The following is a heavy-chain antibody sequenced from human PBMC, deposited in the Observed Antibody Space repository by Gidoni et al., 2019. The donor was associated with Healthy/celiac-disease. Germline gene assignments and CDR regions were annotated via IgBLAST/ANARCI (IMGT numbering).Heavy chain of an antibody. CDR1: GGSISSGSYY. D-gene: IGHD3-3*01. V-gene: IGHV4-61*02. CDR2: IYTSGST. J-gene: IGHJ4*02. CDR3: AREKGDYDFWSGYYDY. Sequence: QVQLQESGPGLVKPSQTLSLTCTVSGGSISSGSYYWSWIRQPAGKGLEWIGRIYTSGSTNYNPSLKSRVTISVDTSKNQFSLKLSSVTAADTAVYYCAREKGDYDFWSGYYDYWGQGTLVTVSS.